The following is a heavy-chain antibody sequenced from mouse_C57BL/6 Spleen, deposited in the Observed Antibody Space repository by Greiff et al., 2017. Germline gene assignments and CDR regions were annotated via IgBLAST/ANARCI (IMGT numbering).Heavy chain of an antibody. Sequence: VQLQQPGAELVKPGASVKVSCKASGYTFTSYWMHWVKQRPGQGLEWIGRIHPSDSDTNYNQKFKGKATLTVDKSSSTAYMQLSSRTSEDSAVYYWAIGDGKNWYFDVWGTGTTVTVSS. CDR1: GYTFTSYW. CDR2: IHPSDSDT. J-gene: IGHJ1*03. D-gene: IGHD2-1*01. V-gene: IGHV1-74*01. CDR3: AIGDGKNWYFDV.